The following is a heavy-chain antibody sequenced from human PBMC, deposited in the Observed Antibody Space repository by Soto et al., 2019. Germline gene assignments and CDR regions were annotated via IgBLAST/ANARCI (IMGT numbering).Heavy chain of an antibody. J-gene: IGHJ5*02. V-gene: IGHV2-5*02. Sequence: QITLKESGPTLVKPTQTLTLTCTFSGLSLSTSGEAVGWIRQPPGKALEWLALIYWDDDKRYNPTLKTRLTIPKDTSKNQVVLALTTMDPVDTATYYCAHYVSSSPAGWFDPWGQGILVTVSS. D-gene: IGHD3-10*02. CDR1: GLSLSTSGEA. CDR3: AHYVSSSPAGWFDP. CDR2: IYWDDDK.